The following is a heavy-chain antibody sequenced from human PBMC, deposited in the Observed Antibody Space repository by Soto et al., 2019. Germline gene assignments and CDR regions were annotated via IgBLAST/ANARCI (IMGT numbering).Heavy chain of an antibody. Sequence: GGSLRLSCAASGFTFSSYAMSWVRQAPGKGLEWVSAISGSGGSTYYADSVKGRFTISGDNSKNTLYLQMNSLRAEDTAVYYCAKDWEQWPRGIQHWGQGTLVTVSS. D-gene: IGHD6-19*01. J-gene: IGHJ1*01. CDR3: AKDWEQWPRGIQH. V-gene: IGHV3-23*01. CDR2: ISGSGGST. CDR1: GFTFSSYA.